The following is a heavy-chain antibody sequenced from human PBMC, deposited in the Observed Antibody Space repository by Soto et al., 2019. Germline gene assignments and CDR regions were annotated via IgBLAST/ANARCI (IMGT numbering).Heavy chain of an antibody. J-gene: IGHJ3*02. V-gene: IGHV4-4*07. D-gene: IGHD6-6*01. CDR2: IYSSGST. CDR3: ARKYSSSSGRTLDS. Sequence: SETLSLTCPVSGFSISSYYLSWLRPHAGKGLEWIGRIYSSGSTNYNPSLKSRVTMSVDTSKNQFPLKLSSVTAADTAIYYCARKYSSSSGRTLDSWGHGTMVTVSS. CDR1: GFSISSYY.